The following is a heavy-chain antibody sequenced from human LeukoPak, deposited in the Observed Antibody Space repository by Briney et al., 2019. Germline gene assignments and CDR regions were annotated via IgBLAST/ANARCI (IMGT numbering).Heavy chain of an antibody. J-gene: IGHJ4*02. V-gene: IGHV4-59*11. CDR1: GGSISSHY. CDR2: IYYSGST. D-gene: IGHD6-19*01. CDR3: ARGGWSLDF. Sequence: SETLSLTCTGSGGSISSHYWTWIRQPPGKGLEWIGYIYYSGSTNYNPSLKSRVTMSVDTSKNQFFLKLTSVTAADTAVYFCARGGWSLDFWGQGTLVTVSS.